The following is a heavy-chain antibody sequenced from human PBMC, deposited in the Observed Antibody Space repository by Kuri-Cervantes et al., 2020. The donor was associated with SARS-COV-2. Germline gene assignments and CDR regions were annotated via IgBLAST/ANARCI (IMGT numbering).Heavy chain of an antibody. CDR1: GESFSGYY. CDR2: VNHRGST. V-gene: IGHV4-34*01. J-gene: IGHJ6*03. D-gene: IGHD4-17*01. CDR3: ARAYGFLRYIYYMDV. Sequence: GSLRLSCAFYGESFSGYYWNWIRQSPGKGLEWTGEVNHRGSTNYNPSLKSRVTISVETSSKQFSLNLSSVTAADTAVYYCARAYGFLRYIYYMDVWGRGTTVTVSS.